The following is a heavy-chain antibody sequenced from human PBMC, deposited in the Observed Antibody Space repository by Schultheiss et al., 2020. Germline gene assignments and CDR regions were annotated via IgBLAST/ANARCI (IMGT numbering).Heavy chain of an antibody. D-gene: IGHD4-11*01. J-gene: IGHJ6*03. V-gene: IGHV3-NL1*01. CDR2: IYSGGST. CDR1: GFTFSSYG. Sequence: GGSLRLSCAASGFTFSSYGMHWVRQAPGKGLEWVSVIYSGGSTYYADSVKGRFTISRDNAKNSLYLQMNSLRAEDTAVYYCASGTTVTTSYYYYMDVWGKGTTVTVSS. CDR3: ASGTTVTTSYYYYMDV.